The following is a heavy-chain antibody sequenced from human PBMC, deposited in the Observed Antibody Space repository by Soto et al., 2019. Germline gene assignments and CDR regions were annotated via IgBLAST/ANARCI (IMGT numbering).Heavy chain of an antibody. CDR2: IDYSGST. V-gene: IGHV4-59*01. CDR3: ARVGFYTNGWYFFAY. Sequence: SETLSLTCTVSGGSITNYYWSWIRQPPGKGLEWIGYIDYSGSTNCNPSLKSRVTISVDTSKNQFSLKLSSVTAADTAVYYCARVGFYTNGWYFFAYWGQGTLVTVSS. D-gene: IGHD6-19*01. CDR1: GGSITNYY. J-gene: IGHJ4*02.